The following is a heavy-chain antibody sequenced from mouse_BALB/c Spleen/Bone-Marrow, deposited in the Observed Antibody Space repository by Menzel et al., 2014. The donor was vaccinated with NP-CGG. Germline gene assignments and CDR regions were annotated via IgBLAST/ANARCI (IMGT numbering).Heavy chain of an antibody. D-gene: IGHD1-1*01. Sequence: EVKLQESGGGLVQPGGSLKLSCAASGFDFSRYWMSWVRQAPGKGLEWIGEINPDSSTINYTPSLKDKFIISRDNAKNTLCLQMSKVRSEDTALYYCARLYYYGNAAYGGQGTTLPASS. CDR1: GFDFSRYW. CDR3: ARLYYYGNAAY. V-gene: IGHV4-1*02. CDR2: INPDSSTI. J-gene: IGHJ2*01.